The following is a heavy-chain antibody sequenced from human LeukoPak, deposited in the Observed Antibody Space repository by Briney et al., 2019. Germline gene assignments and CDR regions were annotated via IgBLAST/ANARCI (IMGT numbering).Heavy chain of an antibody. Sequence: GASVKVSCKASGGTFSSYAISWVRQAPGQGLEWMGWISAYNGNTNYAQKLQGRVTMTTDTSTSTAYTELRSLRSDDTAVYYCARVDNSHYCSSTSCPRGAFDIWGQGTMVTVSS. CDR3: ARVDNSHYCSSTSCPRGAFDI. CDR2: ISAYNGNT. CDR1: GGTFSSYA. J-gene: IGHJ3*02. V-gene: IGHV1-18*01. D-gene: IGHD2-2*01.